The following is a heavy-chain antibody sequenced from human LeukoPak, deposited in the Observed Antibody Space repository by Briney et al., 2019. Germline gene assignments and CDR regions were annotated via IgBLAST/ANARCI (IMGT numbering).Heavy chain of an antibody. V-gene: IGHV3-7*01. CDR2: IQQDGSDK. CDR3: ARLRGYGYHYSGMDV. J-gene: IGHJ6*02. D-gene: IGHD3-16*01. Sequence: GGSLRLSCAASGFTFSSHWMSWVRRAPGKGLEWVANIQQDGSDKNYVDSVKGRFTISRDNAKKSLSLQMNSLRAEDTAVYYCARLRGYGYHYSGMDVWGQGTTVTVSS. CDR1: GFTFSSHW.